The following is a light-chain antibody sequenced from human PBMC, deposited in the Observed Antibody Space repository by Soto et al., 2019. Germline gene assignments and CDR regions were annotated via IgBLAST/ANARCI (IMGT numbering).Light chain of an antibody. CDR1: QIISTY. J-gene: IGKJ1*01. CDR3: QQSYTSPPWT. Sequence: DIQMTQSPSSLSASVGDRVTISCRASQIISTYSNWYQQKPGTAPRLLISRASSMKSGVPPRFRGRGSGRDFTLSISSLRPEDMATYFCQQSYTSPPWTFGQGTKVEV. CDR2: RAS. V-gene: IGKV1-39*01.